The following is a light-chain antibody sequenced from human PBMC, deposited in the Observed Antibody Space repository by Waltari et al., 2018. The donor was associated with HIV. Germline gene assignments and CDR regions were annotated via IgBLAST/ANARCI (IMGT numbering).Light chain of an antibody. CDR2: WAS. Sequence: DILMTQSPDSLAVSLGERATINCKSSQSVLYNSNNKSYIAWYQQKPGQPPKLLIYWASTRESGVPDRFRGSGSGTDFTLTISSLQAEDVAVYYCQQYYSTPLTFGGGTKVEIK. V-gene: IGKV4-1*01. CDR1: QSVLYNSNNKSY. J-gene: IGKJ4*01. CDR3: QQYYSTPLT.